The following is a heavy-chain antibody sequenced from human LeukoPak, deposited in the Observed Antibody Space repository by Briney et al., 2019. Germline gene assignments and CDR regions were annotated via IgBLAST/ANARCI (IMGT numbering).Heavy chain of an antibody. CDR2: IYTSGST. CDR3: ARIYCGGDCRGYYYHYYMDV. Sequence: SETLSLTCTVSGGSISSYYWSWIRQPAGKGLEWIGRIYTSGSTKYNPSLKSRVTISVDTSKNQFSLKLSSVTAADTAVYYCARIYCGGDCRGYYYHYYMDVWGKGTTVTISS. J-gene: IGHJ6*03. CDR1: GGSISSYY. V-gene: IGHV4-4*07. D-gene: IGHD2-21*02.